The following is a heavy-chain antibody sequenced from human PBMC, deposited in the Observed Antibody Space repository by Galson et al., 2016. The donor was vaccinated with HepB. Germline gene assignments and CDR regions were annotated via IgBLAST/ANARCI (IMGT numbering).Heavy chain of an antibody. Sequence: SVKVSCKASGYTFNSYGINWVRQAPGQGLEWVGWISTYNGNTNYAQKFQGRVTLTTDTSTTTAYMDLRSLRSDDTAVYYCARYPNYFYYGMDVWGQGTTVTVSS. CDR3: ARYPNYFYYGMDV. V-gene: IGHV1-18*01. CDR2: ISTYNGNT. J-gene: IGHJ6*02. CDR1: GYTFNSYG.